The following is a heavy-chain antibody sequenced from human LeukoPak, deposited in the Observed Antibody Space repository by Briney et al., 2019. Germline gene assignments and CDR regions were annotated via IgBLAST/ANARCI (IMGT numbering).Heavy chain of an antibody. CDR2: IYSGGST. J-gene: IGHJ3*02. V-gene: IGHV3-53*01. CDR3: ARKQWELGAFDI. CDR1: GFTVSSNY. Sequence: SGGSLRLSCAASGFTVSSNYMSWVPQAPGKGLEWVSVIYSGGSTYYADSVKGRFTISRDNSKNTLYLQMNSLRAEDTAVYYCARKQWELGAFDIWGQGTMVTVSS. D-gene: IGHD1-26*01.